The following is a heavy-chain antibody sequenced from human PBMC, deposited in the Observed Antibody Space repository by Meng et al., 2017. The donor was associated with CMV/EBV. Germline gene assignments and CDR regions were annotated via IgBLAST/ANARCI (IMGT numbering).Heavy chain of an antibody. V-gene: IGHV1-24*01. Sequence: QVRLGKFGAEVKKPGAPVKVSCKVSGYTLTELSMHGVRQAPGKGLEWMGGFDPEDGETIYAQKFQGRVTMTEDTSTDTAYMELSSLRSEDTAVYYCATEIFGGWYSFDYWGQGTLVTVSS. CDR1: GYTLTELS. CDR2: FDPEDGET. D-gene: IGHD6-19*01. CDR3: ATEIFGGWYSFDY. J-gene: IGHJ4*02.